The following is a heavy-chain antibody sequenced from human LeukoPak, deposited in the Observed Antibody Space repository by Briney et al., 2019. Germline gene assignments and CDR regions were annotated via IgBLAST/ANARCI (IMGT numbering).Heavy chain of an antibody. CDR2: IYYSGST. J-gene: IGHJ4*02. CDR1: GGSISSYY. CDR3: ASTYCSGGSCYWALDY. Sequence: PSETLSLTCTVSGGSISSYYWSWIRQPPGKGLEWIGYIYYSGSTNYNPSLKRRVTISVDTSKNQFSLKLSSVTAADTAVYYCASTYCSGGSCYWALDYWGQGTLVTVSS. D-gene: IGHD2-15*01. V-gene: IGHV4-59*08.